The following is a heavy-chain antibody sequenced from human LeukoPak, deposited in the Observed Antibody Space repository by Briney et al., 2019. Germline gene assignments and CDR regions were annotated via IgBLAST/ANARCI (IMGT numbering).Heavy chain of an antibody. CDR3: ARDTVGVTDY. D-gene: IGHD1-26*01. J-gene: IGHJ4*02. CDR2: IKPDGSEK. Sequence: PGGSLRLSCAASGFTVSSNYMNWVRQAPGKGLEWVANIKPDGSEKYYVDSVKGRFTISRDNAKNSLYLQMNSLRAEDTALYYCARDTVGVTDYWGQGTLVTVSS. V-gene: IGHV3-7*01. CDR1: GFTVSSNY.